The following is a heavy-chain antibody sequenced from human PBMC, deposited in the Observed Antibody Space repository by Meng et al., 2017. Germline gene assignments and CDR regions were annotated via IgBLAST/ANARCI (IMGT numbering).Heavy chain of an antibody. CDR3: ARGRRFLEWFDY. CDR2: INHSGST. Sequence: QVRLQEWGAGLLKTSEPLALTCAVYGWSFSRYYWSWICQPPGKVLEWIGEINHSGSTNYNPSLKSRVTISVDTSKNQFSLKLSSVTAADTAVYYCARGRRFLEWFDYWGQGTLVTVSS. V-gene: IGHV4-34*01. D-gene: IGHD3-3*01. J-gene: IGHJ4*02. CDR1: GWSFSRYY.